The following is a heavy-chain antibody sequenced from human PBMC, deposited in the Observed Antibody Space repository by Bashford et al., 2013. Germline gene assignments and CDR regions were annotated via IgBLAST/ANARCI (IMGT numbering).Heavy chain of an antibody. J-gene: IGHJ4*02. D-gene: IGHD6-19*01. CDR1: GFIFDNFA. Sequence: GGSLRLSCAASGFIFDNFAMSWVRQAPGKGLEWVGRIGNKAYSSTTEYAASVKGRFIVSRDDSRNSLYLQMNSLKTEDTAVYYCARVGYSSPVDYWGQGTLVTVSS. CDR3: ARVGYSSPVDY. CDR2: IGNKAYSSTT. V-gene: IGHV3-72*01.